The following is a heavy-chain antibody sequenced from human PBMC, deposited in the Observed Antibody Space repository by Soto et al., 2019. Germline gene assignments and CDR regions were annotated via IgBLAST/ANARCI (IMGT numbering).Heavy chain of an antibody. J-gene: IGHJ4*02. Sequence: PGESLKISCKASGYSFSSYWIGWVRQIPGKGLEWMGIIFPDDSETRYSPSFQGKVSISVDKSITTAYLQWSSLKASDTAMYYCARRLCDTSGYRYFDFWGQGTLVTVSS. CDR3: ARRLCDTSGYRYFDF. CDR2: IFPDDSET. CDR1: GYSFSSYW. V-gene: IGHV5-51*01. D-gene: IGHD3-22*01.